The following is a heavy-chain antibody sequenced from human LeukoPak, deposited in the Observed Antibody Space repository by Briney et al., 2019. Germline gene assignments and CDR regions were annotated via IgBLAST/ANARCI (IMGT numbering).Heavy chain of an antibody. Sequence: GGSLRLSCEASEFTFSSYWMSWVRQAPGRGLEWVASIKQDGSDKYYVDSVKGRFTISRDNAKKSLYLQMNSLRAEDTAVYYCASRGSYVDYWGQGTLVTVSS. CDR2: IKQDGSDK. CDR1: EFTFSSYW. CDR3: ASRGSYVDY. V-gene: IGHV3-7*01. J-gene: IGHJ4*02. D-gene: IGHD3-16*01.